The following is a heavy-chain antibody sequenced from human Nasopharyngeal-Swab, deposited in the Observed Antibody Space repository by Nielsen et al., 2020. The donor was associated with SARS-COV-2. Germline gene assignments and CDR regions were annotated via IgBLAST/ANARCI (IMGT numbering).Heavy chain of an antibody. CDR1: GASISNADHY. V-gene: IGHV4-30-4*08. J-gene: IGHJ3*01. Sequence: SETLSLTCTVSGASISNADHYWSWIRPSPGKGLEWMGYIYFTGSTFYTPSLRSRLNMSVDTSTNQFSLELTSVTAADTAVYYCARDNDGDFSWGAFDVWGQGTMVSVSS. D-gene: IGHD4-17*01. CDR2: IYFTGST. CDR3: ARDNDGDFSWGAFDV.